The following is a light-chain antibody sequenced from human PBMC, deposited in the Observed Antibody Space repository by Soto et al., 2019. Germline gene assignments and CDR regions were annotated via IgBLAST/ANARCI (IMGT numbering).Light chain of an antibody. CDR1: QSVSSN. CDR3: QQYNNWPCT. J-gene: IGKJ1*01. CDR2: GAS. V-gene: IGKV3-15*01. Sequence: EIVMTQSPATLSLSPGERATLSCRASQSVSSNFSWYQQQPGHAPTLLIYGASTRATGIPAMFSGSGSGTEFTLTISRLQAEDFAFYYCQQYNNWPCTFGQGTKVEIK.